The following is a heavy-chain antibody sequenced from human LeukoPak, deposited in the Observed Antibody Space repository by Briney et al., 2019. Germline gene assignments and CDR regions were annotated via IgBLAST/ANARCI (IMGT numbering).Heavy chain of an antibody. J-gene: IGHJ4*02. CDR3: ARLSGVLIDY. CDR1: GYSFTNFW. V-gene: IGHV5-10-1*01. CDR2: IDPSDSYT. Sequence: GESLKISCKGSGYSFTNFWISWVSQMHGKGLEWMGTIDPSDSYTNYSPSFQGHVTISADKSISTAYLQWSSLKASDTAIYYCARLSGVLIDYWGQGTLVTVSS. D-gene: IGHD2-15*01.